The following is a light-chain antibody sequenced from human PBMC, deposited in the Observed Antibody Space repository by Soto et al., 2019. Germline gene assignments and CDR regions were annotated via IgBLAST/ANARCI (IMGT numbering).Light chain of an antibody. CDR1: QSVSSN. J-gene: IGKJ5*01. Sequence: EILITQSPATLSVSPGERATLSCRASQSVSSNLAWYQQKPGQPPRLLIYAASSRDTGSPDRFSGGGSGTDCTLTISGLQSEDFEVYYCQQRSNSPGTFGQGTRLEIK. CDR2: AAS. V-gene: IGKV3D-15*01. CDR3: QQRSNSPGT.